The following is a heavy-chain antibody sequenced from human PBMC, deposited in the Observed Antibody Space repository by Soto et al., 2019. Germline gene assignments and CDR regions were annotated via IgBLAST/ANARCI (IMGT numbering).Heavy chain of an antibody. CDR2: IYPGDSDT. V-gene: IGHV5-51*01. D-gene: IGHD6-19*01. CDR1: GYSFTSYW. CDR3: AGLAVAGHTHAFDI. Sequence: RGESPKISCKGSGYSFTSYWIGWARQMPGKGLEWMGIIYPGDSDTRYSPSFQGQVTISADKSISTAYLQWSSLKASDTAMYYCAGLAVAGHTHAFDIWGQGTMVTVSS. J-gene: IGHJ3*02.